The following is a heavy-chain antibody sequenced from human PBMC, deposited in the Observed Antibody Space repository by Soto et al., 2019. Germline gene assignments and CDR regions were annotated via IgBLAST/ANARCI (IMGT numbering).Heavy chain of an antibody. CDR1: GFSFSSYA. Sequence: QEQWVESGGGVVQPGRSLRLSCAASGFSFSSYAMHWVRQAPGQGLEWVALIWHDGSTTSYADSVKGRFTISRDNSKNTHYLQMNKLRAEDTAVYYCAIDVETTKANYYYYGMDVWGRGTPVTVSS. V-gene: IGHV3-33*01. J-gene: IGHJ6*02. D-gene: IGHD5-18*01. CDR3: AIDVETTKANYYYYGMDV. CDR2: IWHDGSTT.